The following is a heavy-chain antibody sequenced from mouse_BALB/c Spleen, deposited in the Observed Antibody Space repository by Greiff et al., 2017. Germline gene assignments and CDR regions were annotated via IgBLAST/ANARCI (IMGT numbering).Heavy chain of an antibody. V-gene: IGHV7-3*02. D-gene: IGHD1-1*01. CDR2: IRNKANGYTT. J-gene: IGHJ2*01. CDR1: GFTFTDYY. CDR3: ARVDYYGSSYFDY. Sequence: EVKPMESGGGLVQPGGSLRLSCATSGFTFTDYYMSWVRQPPGKALEWLGFIRNKANGYTTEYSASVKGRFTISRDNSQSILYLQMNTLRAEDSATYYCARVDYYGSSYFDYWGQGTTLTVSS.